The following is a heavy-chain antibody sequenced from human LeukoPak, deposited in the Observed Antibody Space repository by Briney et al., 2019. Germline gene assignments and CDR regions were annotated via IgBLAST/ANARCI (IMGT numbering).Heavy chain of an antibody. CDR2: ISGSGDST. CDR3: AKTYYSSRAHYYYYYYMDV. CDR1: GFTFSNYG. D-gene: IGHD3-10*01. V-gene: IGHV3-23*01. Sequence: GGSLRLSCAASGFTFSNYGMSWVRQAPGKGLEWVSGISGSGDSTFYADSVKGRFTISRDNSKNTRYLQMNSLRAEDTAVYYCAKTYYSSRAHYYYYYYMDVWGKGTTVTISS. J-gene: IGHJ6*03.